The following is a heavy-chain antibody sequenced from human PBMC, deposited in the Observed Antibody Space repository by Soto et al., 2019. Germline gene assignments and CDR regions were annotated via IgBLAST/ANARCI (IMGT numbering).Heavy chain of an antibody. CDR2: IYPGDSDT. Sequence: GESLKISCKGSGYSFPTFWIGWVRQMPGKGLEWMGVIYPGDSDTRYSPSFQGQVTMSADRSISTAYLQWTSLKASDTAIYYCARSGRNAYYNMDVWGQGTTVTVSS. CDR1: GYSFPTFW. CDR3: ARSGRNAYYNMDV. D-gene: IGHD3-16*01. J-gene: IGHJ6*02. V-gene: IGHV5-51*01.